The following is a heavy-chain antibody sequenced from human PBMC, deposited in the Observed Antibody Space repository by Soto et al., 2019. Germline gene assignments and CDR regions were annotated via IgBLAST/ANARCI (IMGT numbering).Heavy chain of an antibody. CDR3: AKSSVPGSSWSANFDY. Sequence: HPGGSLRLSCAASGFTFDDYAMHWVRQAPGKGLEWVSAISGSGGSTYYADSVKGRFTISRDNSKNTLYLQMNSLRAEDTAVYYCAKSSVPGSSWSANFDYWGQGTLVTVSS. V-gene: IGHV3-23*01. J-gene: IGHJ4*02. D-gene: IGHD6-13*01. CDR2: ISGSGGST. CDR1: GFTFDDYA.